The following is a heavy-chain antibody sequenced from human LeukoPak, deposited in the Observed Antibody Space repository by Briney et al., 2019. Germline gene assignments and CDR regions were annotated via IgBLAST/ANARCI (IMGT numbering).Heavy chain of an antibody. CDR3: ARDEDSSSWYRVYYYYCGMDV. CDR2: IWYDGSNK. Sequence: GGSLRLSCAASGFTFSSYGMHWVRQAPGKGLEWVAVIWYDGSNKYYADSVKGRFTISRDNSKNTLYLQMNSLRAEDTAVYYCARDEDSSSWYRVYYYYCGMDVWGQGTTVTVSS. CDR1: GFTFSSYG. D-gene: IGHD6-13*01. V-gene: IGHV3-33*01. J-gene: IGHJ6*02.